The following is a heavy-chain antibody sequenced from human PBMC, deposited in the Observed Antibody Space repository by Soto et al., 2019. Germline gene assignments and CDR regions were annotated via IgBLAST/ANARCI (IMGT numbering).Heavy chain of an antibody. Sequence: ASVKVSCKTSEYVFTAYYIQWVRQAPGQGLEWMAIINPSDGTTSHAQQFRDRVTLTRDTSTSTVFLELSGLRSDDSAVFYCAITSSRPADYWGQGTLVTVSS. CDR2: INPSDGTT. D-gene: IGHD6-6*01. V-gene: IGHV1-46*01. J-gene: IGHJ4*02. CDR3: AITSSRPADY. CDR1: EYVFTAYY.